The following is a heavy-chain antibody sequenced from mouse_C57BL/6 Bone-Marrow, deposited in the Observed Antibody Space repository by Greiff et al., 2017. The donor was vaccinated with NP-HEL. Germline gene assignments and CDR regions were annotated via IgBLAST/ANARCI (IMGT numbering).Heavy chain of an antibody. CDR3: ARSFYYYGSRAWFAY. V-gene: IGHV1-64*01. J-gene: IGHJ3*01. D-gene: IGHD1-1*01. Sequence: QQPGAELVKPGASVKLSCKASGYTFTSYWMHWVKQRPGQGLEWIGMIHPNSGSTNYNEKFKSKATLTVDKSSSTAYMQLSSLTSEDSAVYYCARSFYYYGSRAWFAYWGQGTLVTVSA. CDR1: GYTFTSYW. CDR2: IHPNSGST.